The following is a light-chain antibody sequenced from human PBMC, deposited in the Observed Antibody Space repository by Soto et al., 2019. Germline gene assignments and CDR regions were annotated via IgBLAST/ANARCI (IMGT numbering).Light chain of an antibody. J-gene: IGLJ2*01. CDR2: DVS. V-gene: IGLV2-11*01. CDR1: RNDVGGYNY. CDR3: CSYVGNYSWL. Sequence: SALTQPRSVSGSPGQSVTISCTGTRNDVGGYNYVSWFQQHPDKAPKLMIYDVSKRPSGVPDRFSGSKSGNTASLTISGLQAEDEADYYCCSYVGNYSWLFGGGTKVTVL.